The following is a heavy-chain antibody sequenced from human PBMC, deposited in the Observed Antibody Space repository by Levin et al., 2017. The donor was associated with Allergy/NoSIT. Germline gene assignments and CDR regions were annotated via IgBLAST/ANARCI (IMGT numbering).Heavy chain of an antibody. Sequence: GESLKISCAASGFTFSSYYMHWVRQAPGKGLAWVSNIHTDTSVTNYADSVKGRFTISRDNAKNTLYLQMNSLRAEDTAVYYCARGGCSATSCLDDWGQGTLVTVSS. CDR3: ARGGCSATSCLDD. CDR1: GFTFSSYY. J-gene: IGHJ4*02. V-gene: IGHV3-74*01. CDR2: IHTDTSVT. D-gene: IGHD2-15*01.